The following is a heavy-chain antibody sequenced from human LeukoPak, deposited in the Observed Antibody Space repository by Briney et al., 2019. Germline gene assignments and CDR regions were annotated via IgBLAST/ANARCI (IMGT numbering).Heavy chain of an antibody. D-gene: IGHD3-16*02. J-gene: IGHJ5*02. V-gene: IGHV1-69*05. Sequence: ASVKVSCKASGGTFSSYAISWVRQAPGQGLEWMGGIIPIFGTANYAQKFQGRVTITTDESTSTAYMELSSLRSEDTAVYYCARESPYDYVWGSYRSYNWFDPWGQGTLVTVSS. CDR1: GGTFSSYA. CDR2: IIPIFGTA. CDR3: ARESPYDYVWGSYRSYNWFDP.